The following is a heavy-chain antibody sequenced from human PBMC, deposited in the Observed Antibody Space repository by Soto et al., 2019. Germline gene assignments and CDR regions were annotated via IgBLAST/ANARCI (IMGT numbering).Heavy chain of an antibody. Sequence: SETLSLTCTVSGGSISSYYWSWIRQPPGKGLEWIGYIYYSGSTNYNPSLKSRVTISVDTSKNQFSLKLSSVTAADTAVYYCASGAIFGVVKSDAFDIWGQGTMVTVSS. J-gene: IGHJ3*02. D-gene: IGHD3-3*01. CDR3: ASGAIFGVVKSDAFDI. CDR1: GGSISSYY. CDR2: IYYSGST. V-gene: IGHV4-59*01.